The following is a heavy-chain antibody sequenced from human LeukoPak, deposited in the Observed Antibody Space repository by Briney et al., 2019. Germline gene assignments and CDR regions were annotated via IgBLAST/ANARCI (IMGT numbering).Heavy chain of an antibody. D-gene: IGHD3-10*01. CDR3: AKEGTPQVSTWYDL. J-gene: IGHJ5*02. CDR2: ISASSGSI. CDR1: GFTFSGYG. V-gene: IGHV3-48*02. Sequence: QPGGSLRLSCAASGFTFSGYGMNWVRQAPGTGLEWVSYISASSGSIYYADSVKGRFTISRDNAKNSLYLQMNSLRDEDTAVYYCAKEGTPQVSTWYDLWGQGTQVIVSS.